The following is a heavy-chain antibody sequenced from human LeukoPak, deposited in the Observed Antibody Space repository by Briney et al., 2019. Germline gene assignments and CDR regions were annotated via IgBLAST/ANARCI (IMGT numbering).Heavy chain of an antibody. V-gene: IGHV4-61*02. CDR1: GGSISSGSYY. CDR2: IYTSGST. J-gene: IGHJ6*03. CDR3: ARTAYYYYYMDV. Sequence: SETLSLTCTVSGGSISSGSYYWSWIRQPAGKGLEWIGRIYTSGSTNYNPSLKSRVTISVDTSKNQFSLKPSSVTAADTAVYYCARTAYYYYYMDVWGKGTTVTVSS.